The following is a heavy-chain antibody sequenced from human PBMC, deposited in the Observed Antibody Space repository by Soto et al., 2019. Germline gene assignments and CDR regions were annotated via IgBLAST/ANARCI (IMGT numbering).Heavy chain of an antibody. CDR3: ARDRSNSPDYFDF. J-gene: IGHJ4*02. CDR2: IYYSGRT. D-gene: IGHD6-6*01. Sequence: QVQLQESGPGLVKPSQTLSLTCTVSGGSIDNYEYYWTWIRQPPGKGLEWVGYIYYSGRTNYNPSLNSRLTRALDTSKNQCSLRLTSVSAADTAMYYCARDRSNSPDYFDFWGQGTLVTVSS. V-gene: IGHV4-30-4*01. CDR1: GGSIDNYEYY.